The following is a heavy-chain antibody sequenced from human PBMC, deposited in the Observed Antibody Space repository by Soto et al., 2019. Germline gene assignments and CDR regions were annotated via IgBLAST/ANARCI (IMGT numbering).Heavy chain of an antibody. CDR1: GYTFTSYG. Sequence: QVLLVQSGAEVKTPGASVKVSCKASGYTFTSYGVSWVRQAPGQGLEWMGWISGYNGNTNYAQKFQDRVAMTTDTSTNTAYMELRSLRSDDTAVYYCARDLVVQTTTGGVDFWGQGTLVTVSS. V-gene: IGHV1-18*01. D-gene: IGHD2-2*01. CDR3: ARDLVVQTTTGGVDF. J-gene: IGHJ4*02. CDR2: ISGYNGNT.